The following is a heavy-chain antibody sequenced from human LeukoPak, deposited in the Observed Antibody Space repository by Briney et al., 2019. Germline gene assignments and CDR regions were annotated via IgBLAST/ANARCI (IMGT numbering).Heavy chain of an antibody. V-gene: IGHV5-51*01. D-gene: IGHD1-7*01. J-gene: IGHJ4*02. CDR3: ARQGHWSYND. CDR2: IYPGDSDT. CDR1: GYSFSCYW. Sequence: GESLQISCKGSGYSFSCYWIAWVRQMPGKGLEWMGIIYPGDSDTRYSPSFQGQVTISADKSISTAYLQWSSLKASDTAMYYCARQGHWSYNDWGQGTLVTVSS.